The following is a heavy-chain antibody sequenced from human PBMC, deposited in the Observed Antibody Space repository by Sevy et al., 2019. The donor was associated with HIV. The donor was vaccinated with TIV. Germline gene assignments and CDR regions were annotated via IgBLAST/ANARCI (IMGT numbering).Heavy chain of an antibody. J-gene: IGHJ4*02. CDR3: ARLTSLVSDFDY. CDR1: GYSFATNW. Sequence: GESLKISCKGSGYSFATNWIGWVRQMPGKGLAWMGIISPGDSDTRYSPSFQGQVTISADKSISTAYLQWSSLKASDTAMYYCARLTSLVSDFDYWGQGTLVTVSS. CDR2: ISPGDSDT. D-gene: IGHD6-13*01. V-gene: IGHV5-51*01.